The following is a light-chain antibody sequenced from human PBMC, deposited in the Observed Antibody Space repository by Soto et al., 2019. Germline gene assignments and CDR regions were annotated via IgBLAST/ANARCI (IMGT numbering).Light chain of an antibody. CDR2: GAS. CDR1: QSVSSAY. V-gene: IGKV3-20*01. CDR3: QQSGSSFYT. Sequence: EIGLTQSPGTLSLSPGERATLSCRASQSVSSAYLAWYQQIPGQAPRLLIYGASSMATGIPDRFSGSGSGADFTLTSSGLEPEDLAVYYCQQSGSSFYTFGQGTKLEIK. J-gene: IGKJ2*01.